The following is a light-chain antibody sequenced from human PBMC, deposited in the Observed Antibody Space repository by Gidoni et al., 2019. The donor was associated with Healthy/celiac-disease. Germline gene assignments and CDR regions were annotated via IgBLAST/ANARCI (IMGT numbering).Light chain of an antibody. CDR3: QQYNNWPWT. CDR2: GAS. V-gene: IGKV3-15*01. J-gene: IGKJ1*01. Sequence: DIVMTHSPASLSVSPGERATLSCRASQSVSSNLAWYQQKPGQAPRLLIYGASTRATGIPARFSGSGSGTEFTLTISSLQSEDFAVYYCQQYNNWPWTFGQGTKVEI. CDR1: QSVSSN.